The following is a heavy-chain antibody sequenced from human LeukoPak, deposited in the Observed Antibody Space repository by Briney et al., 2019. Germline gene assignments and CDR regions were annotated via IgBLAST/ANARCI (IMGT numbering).Heavy chain of an antibody. Sequence: GGSLRLSCAASGFTFSSYAMHWVRQAPGKGLEWVALISYDGSNKYYADSVKGRFSISRDNSKNTLYLQMNSLRAEDTAVYYCAKDSGSYAFDYWGQGTLVTVSS. D-gene: IGHD1-26*01. CDR1: GFTFSSYA. CDR2: ISYDGSNK. J-gene: IGHJ4*02. CDR3: AKDSGSYAFDY. V-gene: IGHV3-30*04.